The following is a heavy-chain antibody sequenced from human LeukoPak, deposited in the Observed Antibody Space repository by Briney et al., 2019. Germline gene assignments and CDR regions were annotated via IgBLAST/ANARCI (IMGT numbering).Heavy chain of an antibody. J-gene: IGHJ6*03. CDR2: IYTSGST. D-gene: IGHD4-11*01. V-gene: IGHV4-61*02. CDR1: GGSISSGSYY. CDR3: ARDPRPSTGNYYYYYMDV. Sequence: PSETLSLTCTVSGGSISSGSYYWSWLRQPAGKGLEWIGRIYTSGSTNYNPSLKSRVTISVDTSKNQFSLMLSSVTAADTAVYYCARDPRPSTGNYYYYYMDVWGKGTTVTVSS.